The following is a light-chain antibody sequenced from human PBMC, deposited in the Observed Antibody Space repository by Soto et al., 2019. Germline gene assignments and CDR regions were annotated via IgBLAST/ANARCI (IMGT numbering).Light chain of an antibody. V-gene: IGLV2-8*01. CDR3: SSYAGSNNYV. CDR1: SSDVGGYNS. CDR2: EGS. Sequence: QSALTQPPSASGSPGQSVTISCTGTSSDVGGYNSVSWYQHHPGKAPKLMIYEGSKRPSGVPDRFSGSKSANTASLTVSGLLAEDEADYYCSSYAGSNNYVFGTGTKLTVL. J-gene: IGLJ1*01.